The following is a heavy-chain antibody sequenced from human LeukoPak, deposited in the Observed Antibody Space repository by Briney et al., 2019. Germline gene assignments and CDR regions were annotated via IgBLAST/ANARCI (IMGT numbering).Heavy chain of an antibody. CDR1: GYTFTGYY. V-gene: IGHV1-2*02. CDR2: INPNSGGT. CDR3: ARVPAAIGPYYYYMDV. D-gene: IGHD2-2*02. Sequence: ASAKVSCKASGYTFTGYYMHWVRQAPGQGLEWMGWINPNSGGTNYAQKFQGRVTMTRDTSISTAYMELSGLRSDDTAVYYCARVPAAIGPYYYYMDVWGKGTTVTVSS. J-gene: IGHJ6*03.